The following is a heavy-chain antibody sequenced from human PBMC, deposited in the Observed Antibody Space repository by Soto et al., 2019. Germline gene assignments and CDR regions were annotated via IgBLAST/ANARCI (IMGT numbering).Heavy chain of an antibody. CDR1: GGSISSDY. CDR3: ARGVAAGAGYGMDL. J-gene: IGHJ6*01. Sequence: SETWSLGCTFSGGSISSDYWNWIRQPAGEGRGWIGRIYTSGGTNYNPAVKSRLTMSVDTAQKKYSLKLRCVTAADTDVYYCARGVAAGAGYGMDLWGQGTTVT. V-gene: IGHV4-4*07. D-gene: IGHD6-13*01. CDR2: IYTSGGT.